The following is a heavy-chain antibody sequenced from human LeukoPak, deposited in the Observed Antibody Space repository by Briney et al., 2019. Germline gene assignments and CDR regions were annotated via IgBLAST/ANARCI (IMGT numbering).Heavy chain of an antibody. J-gene: IGHJ4*02. CDR2: IYPGDSDT. V-gene: IGHV5-51*01. Sequence: EESLKISCKGSGYNFTSYWIGWVRQMPGKGLEWMGIIYPGDSDTRYSPSFQGQVTISADKSISTAYLQWSSLKASDTAMYYCARGYYDSSGYHDYWGQGTLVTISS. CDR1: GYNFTSYW. D-gene: IGHD3-22*01. CDR3: ARGYYDSSGYHDY.